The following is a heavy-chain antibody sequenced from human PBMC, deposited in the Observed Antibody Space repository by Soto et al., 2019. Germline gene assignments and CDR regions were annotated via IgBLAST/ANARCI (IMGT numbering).Heavy chain of an antibody. CDR2: IYYTGST. CDR3: AKWESSSWYWFDP. D-gene: IGHD6-13*01. Sequence: QVQLQESGPGLVKPSETLSLTCTVFGGSISSYYWSWIRQPPGKGLEWIGYIYYTGSTNYNPSLKSRVTISVDTSKNQFSLKLSSVTAADTAVYYCAKWESSSWYWFDPWGQGTLVTVSS. V-gene: IGHV4-59*03. CDR1: GGSISSYY. J-gene: IGHJ5*02.